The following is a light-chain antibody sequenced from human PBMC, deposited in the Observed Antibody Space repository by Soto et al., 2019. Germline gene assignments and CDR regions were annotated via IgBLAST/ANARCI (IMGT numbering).Light chain of an antibody. CDR1: SSDVGGYNY. Sequence: QSALTQPASVSGSPGQSITISCTGTSSDVGGYNYVSWYQQHPGKAPKLMIYEVSNRPSGVSNRFSGSKSGITASLTISGLQAEDEADYYCSSYTSSSTRVFGGGTKLTV. CDR3: SSYTSSSTRV. V-gene: IGLV2-14*01. CDR2: EVS. J-gene: IGLJ3*02.